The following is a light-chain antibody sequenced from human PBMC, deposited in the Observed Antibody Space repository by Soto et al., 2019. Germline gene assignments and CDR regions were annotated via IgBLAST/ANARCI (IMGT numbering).Light chain of an antibody. CDR1: QGISSW. V-gene: IGKV1D-16*01. Sequence: DNQITQPPSPVPASLGDRVTITCRASQGISSWLARYQQKPGKAPKALIYGASTLGSGVPSRFSGGGSGTEFTLTISSLQSDDFAVYYCQQYNTCSSFGQGTRLEIK. CDR3: QQYNTCSS. J-gene: IGKJ5*01. CDR2: GAS.